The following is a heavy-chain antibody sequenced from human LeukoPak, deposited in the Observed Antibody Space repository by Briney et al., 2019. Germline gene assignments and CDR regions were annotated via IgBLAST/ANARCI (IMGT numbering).Heavy chain of an antibody. CDR1: GFTFSGYS. V-gene: IGHV3-21*04. CDR2: ISSSSSNI. D-gene: IGHD1-7*01. CDR3: ARGTGTTPFDY. J-gene: IGHJ4*02. Sequence: GGSLRLSCAASGFTFSGYSMNWVRQAPGKGLEWVSSISSSSSNIYYADSVKGRFTISRDNAKNSLYLQMNSLRAEDTALYHCARGTGTTPFDYWGQGTLVTVSS.